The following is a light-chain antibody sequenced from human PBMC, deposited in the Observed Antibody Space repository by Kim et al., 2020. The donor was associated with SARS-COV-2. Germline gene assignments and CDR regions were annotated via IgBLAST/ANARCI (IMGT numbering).Light chain of an antibody. CDR1: SSKVGSNY. Sequence: GQCVNITCSRTSSKVGSNYVYWCQQQQRTAHPLVIYRNNQRPPGVPDRFSGSKSGTSAAPAISGRRSEDEDDSDCAAWDDSRSAWVFGGGTQLTVL. V-gene: IGLV1-47*01. CDR2: RNN. J-gene: IGLJ3*02. CDR3: AAWDDSRSAWV.